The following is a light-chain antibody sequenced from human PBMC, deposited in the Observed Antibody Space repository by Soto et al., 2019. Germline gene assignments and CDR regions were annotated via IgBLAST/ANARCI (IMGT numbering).Light chain of an antibody. J-gene: IGKJ4*01. Sequence: EIVLTQSPGTLSLSPGERVTLSCWASQSVSSDYLAWYQQKPGQAPSLLISGASSRATGVPDRFSGSGSGTDFTLTISRLEPEDSAVYYCQQYGTPPATFGGGSRVEIK. CDR2: GAS. V-gene: IGKV3-20*01. CDR1: QSVSSDY. CDR3: QQYGTPPAT.